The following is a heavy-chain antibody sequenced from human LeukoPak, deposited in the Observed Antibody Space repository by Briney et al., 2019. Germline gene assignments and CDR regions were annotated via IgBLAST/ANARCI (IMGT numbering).Heavy chain of an antibody. D-gene: IGHD3-10*01. J-gene: IGHJ3*02. CDR1: GGTFSSYA. V-gene: IGHV1-69*13. CDR3: ARAMVRGVRWGAFDI. CDR2: IIPIFGTA. Sequence: SVKVSCKASGGTFSSYAISWVRQAPGQGLEWMGGIIPIFGTANYAQNFQGRVTITADESTSTAYMELSSLRSEDTAVYYCARAMVRGVRWGAFDIWGQGTMVTVSS.